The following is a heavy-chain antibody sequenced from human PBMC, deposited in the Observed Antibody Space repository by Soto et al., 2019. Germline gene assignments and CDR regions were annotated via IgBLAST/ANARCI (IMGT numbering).Heavy chain of an antibody. V-gene: IGHV4-39*01. J-gene: IGHJ3*02. CDR1: GGSISSSSYY. CDR2: IYYSGST. D-gene: IGHD3-10*01. CDR3: ARPLREVTMVRGVTLHDAFDI. Sequence: QLQLQESGPGLVKPSETLSLTCTVSGGSISSSSYYWGWIRQPPGKGLEWIGSIYYSGSTYYNPSLKSRVTISVDTSKNQFSLKLSSVTAADTAVYYCARPLREVTMVRGVTLHDAFDIWGQGTMVTVSS.